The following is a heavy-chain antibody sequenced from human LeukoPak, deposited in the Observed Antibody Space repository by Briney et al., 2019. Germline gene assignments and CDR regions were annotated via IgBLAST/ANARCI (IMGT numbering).Heavy chain of an antibody. Sequence: KPSETPSLTCTVSGGSISSSSYYWGWIRQPPGKGLEWIGSIYYSGSSYYNPSLKSRVTISVDTSKNQFSLKLSSVTAADTAVYYCARGVGGISFFRKYYFDYWGQGTLVTVSS. CDR3: ARGVGGISFFRKYYFDY. D-gene: IGHD3-16*02. CDR2: IYYSGSS. V-gene: IGHV4-39*01. CDR1: GGSISSSSYY. J-gene: IGHJ4*02.